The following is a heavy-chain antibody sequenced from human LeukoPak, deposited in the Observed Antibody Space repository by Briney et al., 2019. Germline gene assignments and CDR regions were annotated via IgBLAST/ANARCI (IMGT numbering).Heavy chain of an antibody. D-gene: IGHD2-2*02. V-gene: IGHV3-15*01. J-gene: IGHJ4*02. Sequence: GGPLRLSCAASGFTFSDAWMSWVRQTPGKGLEWVGRIKSNTDGGTTDFAAPVKGRFTISRDDSENALYLQMNSLKTEDTAVYYCTTQLLYEHNFDYWGQGTLVTVSS. CDR2: IKSNTDGGTT. CDR3: TTQLLYEHNFDY. CDR1: GFTFSDAW.